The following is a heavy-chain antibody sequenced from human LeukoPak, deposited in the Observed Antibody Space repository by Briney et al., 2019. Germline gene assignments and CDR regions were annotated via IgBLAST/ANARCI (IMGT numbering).Heavy chain of an antibody. Sequence: SETLSLTCTVSGGSISSYYWSWIRQPPGKGLEWIGEINHSGSTNYNPSLKSRVTISVDTSKNQFSLKLSSVTAADTAVYYCARGFHEFDYRGQGTLVTVSS. J-gene: IGHJ4*02. CDR3: ARGFHEFDY. CDR2: INHSGST. D-gene: IGHD2-21*01. CDR1: GGSISSYY. V-gene: IGHV4-34*01.